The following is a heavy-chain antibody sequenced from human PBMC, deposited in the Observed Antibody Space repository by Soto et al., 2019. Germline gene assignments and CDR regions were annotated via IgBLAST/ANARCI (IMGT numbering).Heavy chain of an antibody. CDR1: GFTFSNYA. V-gene: IGHV3-64*04. J-gene: IGHJ6*02. Sequence: GGSLRLSCSASGFTFSNYAIHWVRQAPGKGLEYVAAITNNGGSTKYADSVKGRFTISRDNSNSALYVQMNSLTGEDTAVYYCARTRSAWSDFHYYSLDVWGQGTTVTVSS. CDR3: ARTRSAWSDFHYYSLDV. CDR2: ITNNGGST. D-gene: IGHD1-26*01.